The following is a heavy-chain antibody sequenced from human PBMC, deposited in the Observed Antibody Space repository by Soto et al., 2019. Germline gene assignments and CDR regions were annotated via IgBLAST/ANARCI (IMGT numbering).Heavy chain of an antibody. D-gene: IGHD6-19*01. V-gene: IGHV3-21*01. Sequence: GGSLKLSCAASGFTFSSYSMNWVRQAPGKGLEWVSSISSSSSYIYYADSVKGRFTISRDNAKNSLYLQMNSLRAEDTAVYYCAREAVAGPPGLSYFDYWGQGTLVTVSS. J-gene: IGHJ4*02. CDR2: ISSSSSYI. CDR1: GFTFSSYS. CDR3: AREAVAGPPGLSYFDY.